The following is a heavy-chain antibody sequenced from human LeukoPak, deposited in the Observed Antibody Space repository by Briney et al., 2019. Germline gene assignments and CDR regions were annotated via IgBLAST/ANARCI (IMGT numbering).Heavy chain of an antibody. V-gene: IGHV4-34*01. D-gene: IGHD5-12*01. CDR1: GGSFSGYY. CDR2: INHSGST. Sequence: SETLSLTCAVYGGSFSGYYWSWIRQPPGKGLEWIGYINHSGSTYYNPSLKSRVTISVDRSKNQFSLKLSSVTAADTAVYYCARAPSSGFDYYFDSWGQGTLVTVSS. J-gene: IGHJ4*02. CDR3: ARAPSSGFDYYFDS.